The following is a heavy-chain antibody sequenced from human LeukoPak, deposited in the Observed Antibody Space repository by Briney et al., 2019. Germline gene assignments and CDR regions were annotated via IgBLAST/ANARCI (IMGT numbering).Heavy chain of an antibody. Sequence: PGGSLRLSCAASGFTFSSYSMNWVRQAPGKGLEWVSSISSSSTYIYYADSVKGRFTISRENAKKSLYLQMNSPGAEETAVYYWASKYIGAFDIWGQGTMVTVSS. D-gene: IGHD5-12*01. V-gene: IGHV3-21*01. CDR1: GFTFSSYS. J-gene: IGHJ3*02. CDR2: ISSSSTYI. CDR3: ASKYIGAFDI.